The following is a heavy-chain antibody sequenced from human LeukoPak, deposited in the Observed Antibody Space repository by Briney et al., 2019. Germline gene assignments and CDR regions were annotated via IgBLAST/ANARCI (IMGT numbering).Heavy chain of an antibody. J-gene: IGHJ5*02. CDR3: ARDIWYSNPTIHNWFDP. CDR2: ISAYNGNT. V-gene: IGHV1-18*01. Sequence: ASVKVSCKASGYTFTSYGISWVRQAPGQGLEWMGWISAYNGNTNYAQKLQGRVTMTTDTSTSTAYMELRSLRSDDTAVYYCARDIWYSNPTIHNWFDPWGQGTLVTVSS. D-gene: IGHD4-11*01. CDR1: GYTFTSYG.